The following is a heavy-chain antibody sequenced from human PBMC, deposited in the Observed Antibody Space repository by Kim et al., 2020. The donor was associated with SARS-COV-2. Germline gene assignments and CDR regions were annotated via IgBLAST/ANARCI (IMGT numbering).Heavy chain of an antibody. CDR2: INHSGST. CDR1: GGSFSGYY. CDR3: ASRYCSSTSLYYFDY. J-gene: IGHJ4*02. V-gene: IGHV4-34*01. Sequence: SETLSLTCAVYGGSFSGYYWSWIRQPPGKGLEWIGEINHSGSTNYNPSLKSRVTISVDTSKNQFSLKLSSVTAADTAVYYCASRYCSSTSLYYFDYWGQGTLVTASS. D-gene: IGHD2-2*01.